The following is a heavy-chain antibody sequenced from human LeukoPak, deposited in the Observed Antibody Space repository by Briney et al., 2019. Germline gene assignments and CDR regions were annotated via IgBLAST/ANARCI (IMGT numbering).Heavy chain of an antibody. V-gene: IGHV3-30*03. CDR3: ARTVAAAGPMDY. Sequence: GGSLRLSCAASGFTFSSYGMHWVRQAPGKGLEWVAVISYDGSNKYYADSVKGLFTISRDNSKNTLYLQMNSLRTEDTAVYYCARTVAAAGPMDYWGQGTLVTVSS. CDR2: ISYDGSNK. D-gene: IGHD6-13*01. J-gene: IGHJ4*02. CDR1: GFTFSSYG.